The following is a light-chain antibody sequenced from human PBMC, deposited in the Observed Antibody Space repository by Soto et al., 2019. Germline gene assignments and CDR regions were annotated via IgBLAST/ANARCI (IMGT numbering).Light chain of an antibody. CDR2: AAS. V-gene: IGKV1-9*01. J-gene: IGKJ4*01. Sequence: DIQLTQSPTFLSASVGDTVTITCRASQDIASYLAWYQQKSGKAPKLLIFAASILQSGVASRFGGSGSGTEFTLTISSLQPDDFATYYCQQLRIYPLTFGGGTKV. CDR3: QQLRIYPLT. CDR1: QDIASY.